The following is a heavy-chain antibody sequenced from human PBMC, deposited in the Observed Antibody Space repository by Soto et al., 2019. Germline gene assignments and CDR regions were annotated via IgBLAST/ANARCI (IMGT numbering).Heavy chain of an antibody. CDR3: ARYLDSGPADF. CDR1: GFTVSSNY. CDR2: IYSGGST. D-gene: IGHD1-1*01. V-gene: IGHV3-66*01. Sequence: GGSLRLSCAASGFTVSSNYMSWVRQAPGKGLEWVSVIYSGGSTYDADSVKGRFTISRDNSKNTLYLQMNSLRAEDTAVYYCARYLDSGPADFWGQGTLVTVSS. J-gene: IGHJ4*02.